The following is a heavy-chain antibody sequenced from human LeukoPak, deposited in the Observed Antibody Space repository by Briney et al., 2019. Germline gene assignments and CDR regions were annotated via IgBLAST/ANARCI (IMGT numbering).Heavy chain of an antibody. J-gene: IGHJ4*02. D-gene: IGHD3-16*01. V-gene: IGHV3-23*01. CDR3: AKIPQVATYTVPNFDF. CDR1: GFTFSTFA. Sequence: GGSLRLSCEASGFTFSTFAMIWVRQPPGKGLEWVSSIFPSGGEIHYADSVRGRFTISRDNSKSTLSLQMNSLRAEDTAVYYCAKIPQVATYTVPNFDFWGQGTLVTVSS. CDR2: IFPSGGEI.